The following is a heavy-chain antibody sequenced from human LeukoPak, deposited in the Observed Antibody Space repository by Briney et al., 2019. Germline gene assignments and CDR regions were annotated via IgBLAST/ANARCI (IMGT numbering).Heavy chain of an antibody. V-gene: IGHV3-13*01. CDR1: GFTFSSYD. CDR2: ICTAGDT. Sequence: GGSLRLSCAAPGFTFSSYDMHWVRHATGKGLEWVSAICTAGDTYYPGSVKGRFTISRENAKNSLYLQMNSLRAGDTAVYYCARVYYDSSGYYYDYWGQGTLVTVSS. J-gene: IGHJ4*02. D-gene: IGHD3-22*01. CDR3: ARVYYDSSGYYYDY.